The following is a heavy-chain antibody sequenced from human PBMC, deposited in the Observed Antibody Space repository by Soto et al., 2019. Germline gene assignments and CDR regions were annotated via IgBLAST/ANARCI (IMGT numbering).Heavy chain of an antibody. V-gene: IGHV4-31*03. J-gene: IGHJ6*02. D-gene: IGHD4-17*01. CDR2: IYYSGNT. CDR1: GASINGGGYY. CDR3: ARDPSYGDYSYYGMDV. Sequence: QVQLQESGPGLVKPSQTLSLTGTVSGASINGGGYYWSWIRQHPGKGLEWIGSIYYSGNTYYSPSLKSRVTISVDTSKNHFSLRLTSVTPADTAVYYCARDPSYGDYSYYGMDVWGQGTTVTVSS.